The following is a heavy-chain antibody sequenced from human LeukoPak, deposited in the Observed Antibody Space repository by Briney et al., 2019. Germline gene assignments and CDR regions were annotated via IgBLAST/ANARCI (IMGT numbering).Heavy chain of an antibody. CDR3: ARHRTGYDAFDI. Sequence: SETLSLTCTVSGGSISSSSYYWGWIRQPPGKGLEWIGSIYYSGSIYYNPSLKSRVTISVDTSKNQFSLRLSSVTAADTAVYYCARHRTGYDAFDIWGQGTMVTVSS. D-gene: IGHD1-14*01. J-gene: IGHJ3*02. CDR1: GGSISSSSYY. V-gene: IGHV4-39*01. CDR2: IYYSGSI.